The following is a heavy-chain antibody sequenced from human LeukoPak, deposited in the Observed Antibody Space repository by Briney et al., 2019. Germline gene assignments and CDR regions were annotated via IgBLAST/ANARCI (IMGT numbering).Heavy chain of an antibody. Sequence: ASVKVSCKASGYTFTGYYMHWVRQAPGQGLEWMGWINPNSGGTNYAQKFQGRVTMTRDTSISTAYMELSRLRSDDTAVYYCARANLPEQWLVLEDAFDIWGQGTMVTVSS. J-gene: IGHJ3*02. CDR2: INPNSGGT. CDR1: GYTFTGYY. V-gene: IGHV1-2*02. D-gene: IGHD6-19*01. CDR3: ARANLPEQWLVLEDAFDI.